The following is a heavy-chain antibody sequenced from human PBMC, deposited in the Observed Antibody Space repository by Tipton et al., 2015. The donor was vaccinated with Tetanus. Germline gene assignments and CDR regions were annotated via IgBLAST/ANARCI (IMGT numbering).Heavy chain of an antibody. CDR1: GFTVSSNY. CDR2: IYSGGST. CDR3: ARDLKLQQQLATPAVQPEKYYYYYGMDV. Sequence: EVQLVQSGGGLIQPGGSLRLSCAASGFTVSSNYMSWVRQAPGKGLEWVSVIYSGGSTYYADSVNGRFTISRDNSKNTLYLQMNSLRAEDTAVYYCARDLKLQQQLATPAVQPEKYYYYYGMDVWGQGTTVTVSS. J-gene: IGHJ6*02. D-gene: IGHD6-13*01. V-gene: IGHV3-53*01.